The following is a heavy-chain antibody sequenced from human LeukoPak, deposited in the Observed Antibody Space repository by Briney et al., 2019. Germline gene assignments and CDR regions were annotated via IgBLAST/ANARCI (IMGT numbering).Heavy chain of an antibody. V-gene: IGHV3-30-3*01. CDR2: ISYDGSNK. Sequence: GGSLRLSCAASGFTFSSYAMNWVRQAPGKGLEWVAVISYDGSNKYYADSVKGRFTISRDNSKNTLYLQMNSLRAEDTAVYYCAREMSYDYVWGSYRPVSYFDYWGQGTLVTVSS. D-gene: IGHD3-16*02. CDR3: AREMSYDYVWGSYRPVSYFDY. J-gene: IGHJ4*02. CDR1: GFTFSSYA.